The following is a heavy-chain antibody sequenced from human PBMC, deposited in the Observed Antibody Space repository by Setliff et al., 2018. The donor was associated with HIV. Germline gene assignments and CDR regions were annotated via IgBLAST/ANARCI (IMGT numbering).Heavy chain of an antibody. CDR1: GDSVSSRSYY. CDR2: IYYSGST. Sequence: PSETLSLTCTVSGDSVSSRSYYWGWIRQPPGQGLEWIGYIYYSGSTNYNPSLKSRVTITVDTSKNHFPLKLNSVTAADTAVYYCAQLGMVDDFDYWGQGTLVTVSS. V-gene: IGHV4-61*03. D-gene: IGHD1-1*01. J-gene: IGHJ4*02. CDR3: AQLGMVDDFDY.